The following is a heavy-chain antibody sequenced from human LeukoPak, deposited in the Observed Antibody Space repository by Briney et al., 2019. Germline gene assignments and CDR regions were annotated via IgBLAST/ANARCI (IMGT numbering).Heavy chain of an antibody. J-gene: IGHJ4*02. V-gene: IGHV4-34*01. CDR1: GGSFSGYY. CDR3: ARGQAAAGTGLFDY. CDR2: INHSGST. D-gene: IGHD6-13*01. Sequence: PSETLSLTRAVYGGSFSGYYWSWIRQPPGKGLEWIGEINHSGSTNYNPSLKSRVTISVDTSKNQFSLKLSSVTAADTAVYYCARGQAAAGTGLFDYWGQGTLVTVSS.